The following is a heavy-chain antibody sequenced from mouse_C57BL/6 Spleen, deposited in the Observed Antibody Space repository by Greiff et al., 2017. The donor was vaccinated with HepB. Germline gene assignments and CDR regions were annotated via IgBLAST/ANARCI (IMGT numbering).Heavy chain of an antibody. CDR1: GYSFTGYY. CDR3: ARGGLRRYFDY. D-gene: IGHD2-4*01. Sequence: VQLQQSGPELVKPGASVKISCKASGYSFTGYYMNWVKQSPEKSLEWIGEINPSTGGTTYNQKFKAKATLTVDKSSSTAYMQLKSLTSEDSAVYYCARGGLRRYFDYWGQGTTLTVSS. CDR2: INPSTGGT. J-gene: IGHJ2*01. V-gene: IGHV1-42*01.